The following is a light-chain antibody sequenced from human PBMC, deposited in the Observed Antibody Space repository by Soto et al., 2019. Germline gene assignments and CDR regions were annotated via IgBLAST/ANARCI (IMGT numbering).Light chain of an antibody. Sequence: EIVMTQSPATLAVASGGRATLSLRASQSVSSNLAWYQQTPGQAPRLLIYGASTRATGIPDRFSGSGSGTDFTLTISRLEPEDSAVYFCQQFSPSPRMYTFGQGTKVDIK. CDR2: GAS. CDR3: QQFSPSPRMYT. J-gene: IGKJ2*01. CDR1: QSVSSN. V-gene: IGKV3D-15*01.